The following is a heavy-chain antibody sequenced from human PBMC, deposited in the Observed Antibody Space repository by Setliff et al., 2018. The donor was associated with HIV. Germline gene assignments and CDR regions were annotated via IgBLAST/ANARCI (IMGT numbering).Heavy chain of an antibody. CDR1: GGSISSYY. CDR3: ARVDCSSTSCYRDYYYYMDV. Sequence: ASETLSLTCTVSGGSISSYYWSWIRQPPGKGLEWIGSIYYSGSTYYNPSLKSRVTISVDTSKNQFSLKLSSVTAADTAVYYCARVDCSSTSCYRDYYYYMDVWGKGTTVTVSS. D-gene: IGHD2-2*01. J-gene: IGHJ6*03. CDR2: IYYSGST. V-gene: IGHV4-39*01.